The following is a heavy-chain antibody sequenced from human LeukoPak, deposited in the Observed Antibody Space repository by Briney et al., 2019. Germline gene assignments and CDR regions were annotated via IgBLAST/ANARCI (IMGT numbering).Heavy chain of an antibody. CDR1: GYSFTSYW. V-gene: IGHV5-51*01. J-gene: IGHJ3*02. D-gene: IGHD5-24*01. CDR2: IYPGDSDT. CDR3: AMTSAALVEMATTTPDAFDI. Sequence: GESLKISCKGSGYSFTSYWIGWVRQMPGKGLEWMGIIYPGDSDTRYSPSFQGQVTISADKSISTAYLQWSSLKASDTAMYYCAMTSAALVEMATTTPDAFDIWGQGTMVTVSS.